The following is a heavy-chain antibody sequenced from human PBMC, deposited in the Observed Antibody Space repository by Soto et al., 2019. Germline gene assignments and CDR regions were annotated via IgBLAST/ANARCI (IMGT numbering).Heavy chain of an antibody. CDR2: ISYDGSNK. CDR1: GFTFSSYG. D-gene: IGHD5-12*01. CDR3: AKDSGDIVAKGYYYYMDV. V-gene: IGHV3-30*18. J-gene: IGHJ6*03. Sequence: GGSLRLSCAASGFTFSSYGMHWVRQAPGKGLEWVAVISYDGSNKYYADSVKGRFTISRDNSKNTLYLQMNSLRAEDTAVYYCAKDSGDIVAKGYYYYMDVWGKGTTVTVS.